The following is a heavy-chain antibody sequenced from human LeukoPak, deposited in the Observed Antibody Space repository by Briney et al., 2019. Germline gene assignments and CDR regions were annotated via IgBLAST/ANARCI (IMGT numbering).Heavy chain of an antibody. CDR3: ARVGMSGYSSGWYDH. J-gene: IGHJ5*02. CDR1: GFTFSRYW. CDR2: IKEDGSVE. D-gene: IGHD6-19*01. V-gene: IGHV3-7*03. Sequence: PGGSLRLSCAASGFTFSRYWMSWVRQAPGKGLEWLANIKEDGSVEHYVDSVKGRFTISRDNAKNSMYLQMNSLRAEDTAVYYCARVGMSGYSSGWYDHWGQGTLVTVSS.